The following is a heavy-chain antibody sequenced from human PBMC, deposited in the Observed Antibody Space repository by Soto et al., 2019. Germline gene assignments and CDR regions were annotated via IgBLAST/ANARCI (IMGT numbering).Heavy chain of an antibody. CDR1: GFTFSSYT. V-gene: IGHV3-30-3*01. Sequence: QVQLVESGGGVVQPGRSLSLSCAASGFTFSSYTMHWVRQAPGKGLEWVALISYDGSNKYYADSVKGRFTICRDNSKNTLFMQMNSLRGEDTAVYYCARDSVGYCSSTSCQEWYFDLWGRGTLVTVSS. J-gene: IGHJ2*01. CDR2: ISYDGSNK. D-gene: IGHD2-2*01. CDR3: ARDSVGYCSSTSCQEWYFDL.